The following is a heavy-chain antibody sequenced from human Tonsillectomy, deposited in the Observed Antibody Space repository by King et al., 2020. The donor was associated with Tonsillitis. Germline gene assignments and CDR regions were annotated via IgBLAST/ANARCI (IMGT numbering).Heavy chain of an antibody. CDR3: ARDSSYSGWPNYYFDN. CDR2: VWYDGRKN. Sequence: VQLVESGGGVVQPGRSLRLSCAASGFTFSKYGIHWVRQAPGKGLEWVALVWYDGRKNYYADSVKGRFTISRDNSKNTLYLQMNTLRAGDTAVYYCARDSSYSGWPNYYFDNWGQGTLVTVSS. CDR1: GFTFSKYG. J-gene: IGHJ4*02. V-gene: IGHV3-33*01. D-gene: IGHD6-19*01.